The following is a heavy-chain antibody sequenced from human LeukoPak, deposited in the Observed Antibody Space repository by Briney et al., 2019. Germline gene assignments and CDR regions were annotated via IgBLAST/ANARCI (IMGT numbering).Heavy chain of an antibody. Sequence: SETLSLTCTVSGASISSGGCYWSWIRQLPGKGLEWIGYISYSGNTYYNPSLKSRVTISVDTSKNQFSLKLSSVTAADTAVYYCAREGGTAMALPGLEAFDIWGQGTMVTVSS. CDR2: ISYSGNT. D-gene: IGHD5-18*01. V-gene: IGHV4-30-4*01. CDR3: AREGGTAMALPGLEAFDI. CDR1: GASISSGGCY. J-gene: IGHJ3*02.